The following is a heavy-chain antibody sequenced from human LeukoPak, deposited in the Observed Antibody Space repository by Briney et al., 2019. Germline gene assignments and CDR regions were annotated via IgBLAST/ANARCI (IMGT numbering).Heavy chain of an antibody. Sequence: GGSLRLSCAASGFTVSSNYMSWVRQAPGKGLEWVSVIYSGGSTYYADSVKGRFTISRDNSKNTLYLQMGSLRAEDMAVYYCARLTNIRAFDPWGQGTLVTVSS. CDR3: ARLTNIRAFDP. V-gene: IGHV3-66*01. CDR2: IYSGGST. D-gene: IGHD4/OR15-4a*01. CDR1: GFTVSSNY. J-gene: IGHJ5*02.